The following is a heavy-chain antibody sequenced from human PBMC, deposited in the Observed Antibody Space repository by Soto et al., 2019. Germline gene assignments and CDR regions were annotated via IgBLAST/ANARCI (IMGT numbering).Heavy chain of an antibody. CDR1: GYSFSSYW. Sequence: GESVKISCKSSGYSFSSYWIAWVRLMPGKGLEWMGSIYPDDSDTKYSPSFQGQVTISADKSISAAYLQWSSLKASDTAIYYCARNSLTGYYNYYYSMDVWGQGTTVTVSS. CDR3: ARNSLTGYYNYYYSMDV. V-gene: IGHV5-51*01. J-gene: IGHJ6*02. D-gene: IGHD3-9*01. CDR2: IYPDDSDT.